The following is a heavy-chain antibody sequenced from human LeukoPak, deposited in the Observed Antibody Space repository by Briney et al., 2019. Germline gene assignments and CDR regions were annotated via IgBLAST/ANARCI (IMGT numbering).Heavy chain of an antibody. CDR3: ARDVRYAGSSSY. V-gene: IGHV3-11*01. D-gene: IGHD6-6*01. J-gene: IGHJ4*02. CDR1: VFTFSDYY. CDR2: ISSSGSTI. Sequence: GGSLRLSCAAPVFTFSDYYMSWIRQAPGKGLEWVSYISSSGSTIYYADSVKGGFTISRDIAKNSLYLQMSSLRAEDTAVCYCARDVRYAGSSSYWGQGTLVTVSS.